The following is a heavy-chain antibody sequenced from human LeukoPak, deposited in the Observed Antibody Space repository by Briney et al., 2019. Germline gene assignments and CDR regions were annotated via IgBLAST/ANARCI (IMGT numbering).Heavy chain of an antibody. CDR1: GSTFSSYA. D-gene: IGHD1-26*01. CDR2: IIPIFGTA. CDR3: ARDDGGATLLDY. Sequence: WASVKVSCKASGSTFSSYAISWVRQAPGQGLEWMGGIIPIFGTANYAQKFQGGVTITADESTSTAYMELSGLRSEDTAVYYCARDDGGATLLDYWGQGTLVTVSS. J-gene: IGHJ4*02. V-gene: IGHV1-69*13.